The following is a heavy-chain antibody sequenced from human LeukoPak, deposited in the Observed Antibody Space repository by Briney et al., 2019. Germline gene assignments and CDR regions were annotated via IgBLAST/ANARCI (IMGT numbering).Heavy chain of an antibody. CDR2: INQNGREK. CDR1: GLTFSTYW. J-gene: IGHJ4*02. Sequence: GESLRLSCEVSGLTFSTYWMTWVRQAPGKGLEWVASINQNGREKYYVDSVKGRFTISRDNAKDSLYLQMNSLRDEDTAVYYCARSLGDDWGQGTLVTVSS. CDR3: ARSLGDD. V-gene: IGHV3-7*01. D-gene: IGHD3-16*01.